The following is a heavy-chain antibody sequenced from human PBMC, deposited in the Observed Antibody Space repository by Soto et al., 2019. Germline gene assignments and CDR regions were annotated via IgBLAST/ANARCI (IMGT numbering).Heavy chain of an antibody. Sequence: PSNTLSLTCTVSGGSISSYYWSWIRQPPGKGLEWIGSIYYSGSTNYNPSLKSRVTISVDTSKNQFSLKLSSVTAADTAVYYCARATYNWFDPWGQGTLVTVSS. V-gene: IGHV4-59*01. CDR1: GGSISSYY. J-gene: IGHJ5*02. D-gene: IGHD3-16*01. CDR3: ARATYNWFDP. CDR2: IYYSGST.